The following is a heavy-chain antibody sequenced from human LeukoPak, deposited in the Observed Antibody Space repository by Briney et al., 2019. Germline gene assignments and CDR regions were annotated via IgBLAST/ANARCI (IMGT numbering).Heavy chain of an antibody. CDR2: MNPNSGNT. J-gene: IGHJ4*02. D-gene: IGHD2-15*01. CDR1: GYTFTSYD. V-gene: IGHV1-8*01. CDR3: ARGRSCSGGSCRLYYFDY. Sequence: ASVKVSCKASGYTFTSYDINWVRQATGQGLEWMGWMNPNSGNTGYAQKFQGRVTMTRNTSISTAYMELSSLRSEDTAVYYCARGRSCSGGSCRLYYFDYWGQGTLVTVSS.